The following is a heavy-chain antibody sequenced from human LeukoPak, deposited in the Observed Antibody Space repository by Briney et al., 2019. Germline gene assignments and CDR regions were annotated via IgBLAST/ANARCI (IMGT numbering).Heavy chain of an antibody. Sequence: PGGSLRLSCAASGFTFSDSGMHWVRQAPGKGLEWVGRMRSKTQNYATAYAASVKGRFTISRDDSKNTAFLQMNSLKTEDTAVYYCTNYDDSSDLWGYWGQGILVTVSS. CDR2: MRSKTQNYAT. CDR3: TNYDDSSDLWGY. J-gene: IGHJ4*02. D-gene: IGHD3-22*01. V-gene: IGHV3-73*01. CDR1: GFTFSDSG.